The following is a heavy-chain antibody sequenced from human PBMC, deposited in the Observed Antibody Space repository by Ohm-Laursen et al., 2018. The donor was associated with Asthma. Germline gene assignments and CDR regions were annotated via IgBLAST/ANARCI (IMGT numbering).Heavy chain of an antibody. CDR3: ARVGGGVQGRGWFDP. Sequence: SDTLSLTWTVSGGSVSSGSYYWSWIRQPPGKGLEWIGYIYYSGSTNYNPSLKSRVTISVDTSKNQFSLKLNSVTAADTAVYYCARVGGGVQGRGWFDPWGQGTLVTVSS. CDR1: GGSVSSGSYY. V-gene: IGHV4-61*01. D-gene: IGHD3-10*01. CDR2: IYYSGST. J-gene: IGHJ5*02.